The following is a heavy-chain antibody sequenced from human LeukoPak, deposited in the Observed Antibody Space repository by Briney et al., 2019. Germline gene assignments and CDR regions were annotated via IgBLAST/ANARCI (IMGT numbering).Heavy chain of an antibody. V-gene: IGHV3-33*01. CDR1: GFTFRTYG. CDR3: ARNDYTDYKDALDI. Sequence: PGGSLRLSCAASGFTFRTYGMHWVRQAPGTGLEWVASIWYDGSHENYVDSVKGRFTISRDNSRNTLYLQMNSLRVEDTAMHYCARNDYTDYKDALDIWGRGTKVTVSS. CDR2: IWYDGSHE. J-gene: IGHJ3*02. D-gene: IGHD4-11*01.